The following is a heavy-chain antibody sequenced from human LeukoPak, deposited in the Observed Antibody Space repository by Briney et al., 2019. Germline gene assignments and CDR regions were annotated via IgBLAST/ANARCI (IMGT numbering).Heavy chain of an antibody. J-gene: IGHJ4*02. CDR1: GDSVSSNSAA. CDR2: TYFRPKWYN. D-gene: IGHD3-10*01. CDR3: AGSFSGAIDY. Sequence: SQTLSLTCAISGDSVSSNSAAWNWIRQSPSRGLEWLGRTYFRPKWYNEYAASVKSRITINPDTSKNQFSLQLNSVTPEDTAVYYCAGSFSGAIDYRGQGTLVTVSS. V-gene: IGHV6-1*01.